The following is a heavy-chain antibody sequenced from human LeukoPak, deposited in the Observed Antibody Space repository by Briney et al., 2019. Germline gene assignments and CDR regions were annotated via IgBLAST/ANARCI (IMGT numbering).Heavy chain of an antibody. CDR2: SYPGDSDT. V-gene: IGHV5-51*01. J-gene: IGHJ5*02. CDR1: GYSFTSYW. D-gene: IGHD6-13*01. Sequence: GDSLKIPCKTSGYSFTSYWIAWVRQMPGKGLEWMGISYPGDSDTRYSPSCQGQVTISADQSINTAYLQWSSLKASDTAIYYCARHRGAAAGPHWFDPWGQGTLVTVSS. CDR3: ARHRGAAAGPHWFDP.